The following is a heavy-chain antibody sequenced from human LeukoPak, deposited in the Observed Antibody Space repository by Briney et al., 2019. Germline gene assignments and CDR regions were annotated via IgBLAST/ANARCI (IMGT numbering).Heavy chain of an antibody. D-gene: IGHD2-15*01. CDR3: AKAPVTTCSGAYCYPFDY. Sequence: GGSLRLSCAASGFTFSSYEMNWVRQAPGKGLEWVSYISSSGSTIYYADSVKGRFTISRDSSKNTLYLQMNSLRAEDAAVYYCAKAPVTTCSGAYCYPFDYWGQGTLVTVSS. CDR1: GFTFSSYE. J-gene: IGHJ4*02. V-gene: IGHV3-48*03. CDR2: ISSSGSTI.